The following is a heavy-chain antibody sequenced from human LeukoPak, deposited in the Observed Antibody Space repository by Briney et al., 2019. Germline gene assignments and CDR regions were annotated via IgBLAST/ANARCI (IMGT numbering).Heavy chain of an antibody. J-gene: IGHJ6*02. CDR1: RFTFSDDY. CDR3: ARDRRPSEYLGLHV. CDR2: IAGSGETI. V-gene: IGHV3-11*01. D-gene: IGHD2-2*01. Sequence: GGSLRLSCAASRFTFSDDYMSWVRQAPGKGLEGISNIAGSGETIYYADSVKGRFTISRDNANNLLFLQMNSLRAEDTAVYYCARDRRPSEYLGLHVWGQGTTVIISS.